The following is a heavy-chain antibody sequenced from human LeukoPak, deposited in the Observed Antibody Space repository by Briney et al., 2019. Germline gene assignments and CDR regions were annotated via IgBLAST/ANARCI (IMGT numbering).Heavy chain of an antibody. D-gene: IGHD1-26*01. J-gene: IGHJ4*02. CDR1: GFTFSSYS. V-gene: IGHV3-23*01. CDR2: FSGGGGST. CDR3: AKGGKWDVTPFDY. Sequence: GGSLRLSCAASGFTFSSYSMNWVRQAPGKGLEWVSTFSGGGGSTYYADSVKGRFTISRDNSKNTLYLQVNSLRAEDTAVYYCAKGGKWDVTPFDYWGQGTLVTVSS.